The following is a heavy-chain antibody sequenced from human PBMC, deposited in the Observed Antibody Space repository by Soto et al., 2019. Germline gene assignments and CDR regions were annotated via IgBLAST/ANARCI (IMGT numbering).Heavy chain of an antibody. V-gene: IGHV3-21*01. Sequence: GGSLTLSSAASGFTFSSYSMNCVRQAPGKGLEGVSSISSSSSYIYYADSVKGRFTISRDNAKNSLYLQMNSLRAEDTAVYYCARVGVDDILTGYYYYYYGMDVWGQGTTVTVSS. CDR2: ISSSSSYI. D-gene: IGHD3-9*01. CDR1: GFTFSSYS. J-gene: IGHJ6*02. CDR3: ARVGVDDILTGYYYYYYGMDV.